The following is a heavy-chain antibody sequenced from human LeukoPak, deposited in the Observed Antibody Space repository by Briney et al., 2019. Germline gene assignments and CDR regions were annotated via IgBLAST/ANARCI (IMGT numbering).Heavy chain of an antibody. J-gene: IGHJ3*01. CDR2: ISFSGDNT. CDR1: GFTFRDSA. D-gene: IGHD1-14*01. CDR3: ARDLGNNPAADLDAFDL. Sequence: GGSLRLSCAASGFTFRDSAMTWVRQAPGKGLQWVSLISFSGDNTYYADSVKGRFTISRDNAKDTLYLQMNSLRAEDTAIYYCARDLGNNPAADLDAFDLWGQGTTVTVSS. V-gene: IGHV3-23*01.